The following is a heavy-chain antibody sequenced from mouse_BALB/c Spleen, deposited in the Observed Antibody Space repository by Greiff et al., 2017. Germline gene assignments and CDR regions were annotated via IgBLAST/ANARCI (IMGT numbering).Heavy chain of an antibody. J-gene: IGHJ3*01. V-gene: IGHV14-3*02. D-gene: IGHD6-1*01. CDR1: GFNIKDTY. Sequence: EVQLQQSGAELVKPGASVKLSCTASGFNIKDTYMHWVKQRPEQGLEWIGRIDPANGNTKYDPKFQGKATITADTSSNTAYLQLSSLTAEDTAVYCGARSPLRYWGQGTLVTVSA. CDR2: IDPANGNT. CDR3: ARSPLRY.